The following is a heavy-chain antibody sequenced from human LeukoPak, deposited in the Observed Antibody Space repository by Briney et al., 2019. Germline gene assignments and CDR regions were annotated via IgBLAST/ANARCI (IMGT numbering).Heavy chain of an antibody. J-gene: IGHJ5*02. CDR2: IYYSGST. Sequence: KPSETLSLTCTVSGGSMSSSSYYWGWIRQPPGKGLEWIGYIYYSGSTYYNPSLKSRVTISVDTSKNQFSLKLSSVTAADTAVYYCARLRRDYNWFDPWGQGTLVTVSS. V-gene: IGHV4-39*01. D-gene: IGHD1-1*01. CDR1: GGSMSSSSYY. CDR3: ARLRRDYNWFDP.